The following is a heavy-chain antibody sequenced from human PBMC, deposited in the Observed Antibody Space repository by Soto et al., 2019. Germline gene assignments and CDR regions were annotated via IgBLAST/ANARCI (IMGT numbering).Heavy chain of an antibody. CDR1: GFTFSSYD. J-gene: IGHJ6*02. Sequence: EVQLVESGGGLVQPGGSLRLSCAASGFTFSSYDMHWVRQATGKGLEWVSAIGTAGDTYYPGSVRGRFTISRENAKNCLYLQMNSLRAEDTAVYSCASGIAAAGPLDDYYGIGVWGQGTTVTVAS. V-gene: IGHV3-13*01. CDR2: IGTAGDT. CDR3: ASGIAAAGPLDDYYGIGV. D-gene: IGHD6-13*01.